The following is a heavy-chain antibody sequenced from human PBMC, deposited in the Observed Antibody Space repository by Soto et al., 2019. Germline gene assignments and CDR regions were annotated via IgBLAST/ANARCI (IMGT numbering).Heavy chain of an antibody. CDR2: INHSGGT. Sequence: QVQLQQWGAGLLKPSETLSLTCAVYGWSFSGYYWSWIRQPPVKGLEWIGEINHSGGTNYNPSLKSRVTISVDTSKNQFSLKLSSVNAADTAVYYCARLRWEQPWVFDYWGQGTLVTVSS. CDR1: GWSFSGYY. V-gene: IGHV4-34*02. D-gene: IGHD1-26*01. CDR3: ARLRWEQPWVFDY. J-gene: IGHJ4*02.